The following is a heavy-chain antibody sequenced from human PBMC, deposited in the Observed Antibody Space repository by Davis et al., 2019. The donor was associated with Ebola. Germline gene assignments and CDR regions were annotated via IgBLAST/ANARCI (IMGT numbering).Heavy chain of an antibody. CDR3: ARVRRSYDFPALTYFDY. V-gene: IGHV1-46*01. CDR2: INPSGGST. D-gene: IGHD3-3*01. Sequence: ASVKVSCKASGYTFTSYYMHWVRQAPGQGLEWMGIINPSGGSTSYAQKFQGRVTMTRDTSTSTVYMELSSLRSEDTAVYYCARVRRSYDFPALTYFDYWGQGTLVTVSS. J-gene: IGHJ4*02. CDR1: GYTFTSYY.